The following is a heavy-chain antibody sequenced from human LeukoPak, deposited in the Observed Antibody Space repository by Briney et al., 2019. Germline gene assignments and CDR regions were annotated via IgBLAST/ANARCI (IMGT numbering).Heavy chain of an antibody. CDR3: ARDLRVISFDN. CDR1: GFSFSIYG. J-gene: IGHJ4*02. CDR2: ITGSGGTT. D-gene: IGHD2-21*01. V-gene: IGHV3-23*01. Sequence: GGTLRLSCAASGFSFSIYGMNWVRQAPGKGLEWVSGITGSGGTTYYADSVKGRATISRDNSKNTLYLQMDSLRAEDTAIYYCARDLRVISFDNWGQGTLVSVSS.